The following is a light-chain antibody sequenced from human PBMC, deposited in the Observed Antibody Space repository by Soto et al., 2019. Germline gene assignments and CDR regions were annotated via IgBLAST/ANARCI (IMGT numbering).Light chain of an antibody. CDR1: QGIRHY. J-gene: IGKJ1*01. Sequence: DIQMTQSPSSLSASVGDRVTITCRASQGIRHYLAWYQQKPGKVPKLLIYEASNLQSGVPSRFRGGGSGTEFTLTISSLQPEDVATYYCQQYNSYSPTFGQGTKVDIK. CDR2: EAS. CDR3: QQYNSYSPT. V-gene: IGKV1-27*01.